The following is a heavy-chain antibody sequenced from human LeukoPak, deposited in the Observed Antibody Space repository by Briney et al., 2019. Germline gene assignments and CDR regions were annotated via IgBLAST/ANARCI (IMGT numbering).Heavy chain of an antibody. Sequence: ASVKVSCKASGYTFTSYGISWVRQAPGQGLEWMGWISAYNGNTNYAQKLQGRVTMTTDTSTSTAYMELSSLRSEDTAVYYCARDLGYTAMVTYYYYGMDVWGQGTTVTVSS. D-gene: IGHD5-18*01. V-gene: IGHV1-18*01. J-gene: IGHJ6*02. CDR2: ISAYNGNT. CDR3: ARDLGYTAMVTYYYYGMDV. CDR1: GYTFTSYG.